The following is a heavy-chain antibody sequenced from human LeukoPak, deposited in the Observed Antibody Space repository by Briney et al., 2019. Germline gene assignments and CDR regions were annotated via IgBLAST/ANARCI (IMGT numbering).Heavy chain of an antibody. CDR3: ARLGGSYYADFAY. CDR2: IYYSGSA. CDR1: GDFISSNNYY. V-gene: IGHV4-39*01. D-gene: IGHD1-26*01. Sequence: SETLSLTCTLSGDFISSNNYYWGWIRQPPGKGREWIGSIYYSGSAYYNPSLKSRVTISVDTSKNQFSLKLGSVTAADTAVYYCARLGGSYYADFAYWGQGTLVTVSS. J-gene: IGHJ4*02.